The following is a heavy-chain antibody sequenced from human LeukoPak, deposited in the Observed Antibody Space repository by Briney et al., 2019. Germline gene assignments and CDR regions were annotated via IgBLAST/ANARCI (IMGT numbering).Heavy chain of an antibody. D-gene: IGHD6-19*01. CDR2: ISWNSGSI. Sequence: GGSLRLSCAASGFTFDDYAMHWVRQAPGKGLEWVSGISWNSGSIGYADSVKGRFTISRDNAKNSLYLQMNSLRAEDMALYHCPKDGGSGLHDWGQVTLVSVSS. J-gene: IGHJ4*02. V-gene: IGHV3-9*03. CDR3: PKDGGSGLHD. CDR1: GFTFDDYA.